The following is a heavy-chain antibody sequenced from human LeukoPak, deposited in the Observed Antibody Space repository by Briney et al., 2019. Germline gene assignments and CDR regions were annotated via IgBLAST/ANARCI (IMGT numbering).Heavy chain of an antibody. CDR3: AFVLGGSHPSNLDY. V-gene: IGHV1-69*13. D-gene: IGHD6-6*01. CDR1: GGTFSSYA. CDR2: IIPIFGTA. Sequence: ASVKVSCKASGGTFSSYAISWVRQAPGQGLEWMGGIIPIFGTANYAQKFQGRVTITADESTSTAYMELSSLRSEDTAVYYCAFVLGGSHPSNLDYWGQGTLVTVSS. J-gene: IGHJ4*02.